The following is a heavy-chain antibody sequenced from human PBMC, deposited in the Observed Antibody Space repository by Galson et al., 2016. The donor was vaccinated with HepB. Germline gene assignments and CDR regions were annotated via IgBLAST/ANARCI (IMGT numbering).Heavy chain of an antibody. V-gene: IGHV3-7*03. CDR2: IKEDGREQ. Sequence: SLRLSCAASGFTFRRFWMTWVRQAPGKGLEWVANIKEDGREQQYADSVKGRFTISRDNARNSLFLQLNSLRAEDTAVYCCARDGFVASRVFDSWGQGTLVIVSS. D-gene: IGHD2-15*01. J-gene: IGHJ4*02. CDR1: GFTFRRFW. CDR3: ARDGFVASRVFDS.